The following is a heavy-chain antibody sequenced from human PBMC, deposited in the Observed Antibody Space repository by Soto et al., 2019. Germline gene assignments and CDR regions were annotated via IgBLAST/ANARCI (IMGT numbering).Heavy chain of an antibody. CDR2: ISYEGSNK. Sequence: GGSLRLSCAAAGFTISSYGMHWVRQAQGKGLEWVSVISYEGSNKYYADSVKGRFTVSRDNSKNTLYLQINSLRAEDTAVYYCAKDLVDTAMVFDYWGQGTLVTVSS. V-gene: IGHV3-30*18. J-gene: IGHJ4*02. CDR1: GFTISSYG. D-gene: IGHD5-18*01. CDR3: AKDLVDTAMVFDY.